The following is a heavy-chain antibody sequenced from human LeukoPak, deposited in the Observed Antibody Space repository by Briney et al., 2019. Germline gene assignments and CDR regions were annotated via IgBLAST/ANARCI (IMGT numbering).Heavy chain of an antibody. D-gene: IGHD3-3*01. Sequence: ASVKVSCKASGFTFTSYDINWVRQASGQGLEWMGWMNPNNGNTGYAQKFQGRVTMTRDTSISTAYMELRGLSSEDTAVYYCARAVGRFLEWFSRDWFDPWGQGTLVTVSS. CDR1: GFTFTSYD. CDR2: MNPNNGNT. J-gene: IGHJ5*02. V-gene: IGHV1-8*01. CDR3: ARAVGRFLEWFSRDWFDP.